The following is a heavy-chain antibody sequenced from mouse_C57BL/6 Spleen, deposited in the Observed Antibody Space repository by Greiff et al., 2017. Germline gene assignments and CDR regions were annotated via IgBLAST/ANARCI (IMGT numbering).Heavy chain of an antibody. CDR1: GYTFTSYW. D-gene: IGHD2-4*01. Sequence: QVQLQQPGAELVKPGASVKLSCKASGYTFTSYWMHWVKQRPGRGLEWIGRIGPNSGGTKYNEKFKSKATLTVDNPSNTAYMQLSSLTSEDSAVYYCARSRGYDYEAAYWGQGTLVTVSA. V-gene: IGHV1-72*01. J-gene: IGHJ3*01. CDR2: IGPNSGGT. CDR3: ARSRGYDYEAAY.